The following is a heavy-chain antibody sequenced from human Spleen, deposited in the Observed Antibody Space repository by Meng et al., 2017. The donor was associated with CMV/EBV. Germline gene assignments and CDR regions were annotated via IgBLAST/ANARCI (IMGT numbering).Heavy chain of an antibody. Sequence: GESLKISCAASGFNFDEYTMSWVRQAPGKGLEWVSGMHWNGGRTGYADSVKGRFTISRDNAKESLYLQMSSLRVEDTAVYYCARDPHVGYYYPFFDYWGQGILVTVSS. CDR3: ARDPHVGYYYPFFDY. CDR1: GFNFDEYT. D-gene: IGHD3-22*01. J-gene: IGHJ4*02. V-gene: IGHV3-20*04. CDR2: MHWNGGRT.